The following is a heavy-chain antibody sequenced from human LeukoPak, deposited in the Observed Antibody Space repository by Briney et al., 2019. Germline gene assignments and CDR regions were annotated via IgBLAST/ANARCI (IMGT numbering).Heavy chain of an antibody. Sequence: SETLSLTCTVSGGSISSSSYYWGWIRQPPGKGLEWIGSIYYSGSTYYNPSLKSRVTISVDTSKNQFSLKLSSVTAADTAVYYCARLHSTVTGPYWFDPWGQGTLVTVSS. J-gene: IGHJ5*02. V-gene: IGHV4-39*07. CDR3: ARLHSTVTGPYWFDP. D-gene: IGHD4-11*01. CDR1: GGSISSSSYY. CDR2: IYYSGST.